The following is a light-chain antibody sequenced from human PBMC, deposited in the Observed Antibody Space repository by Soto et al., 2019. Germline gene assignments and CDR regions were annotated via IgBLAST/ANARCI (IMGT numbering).Light chain of an antibody. CDR3: CSYAGSSTYV. CDR1: SSDVGSYNL. CDR2: EGS. J-gene: IGLJ1*01. Sequence: QSALTQPASVSGSPGQPITISCTGTSSDVGSYNLVSWYQQHPGKAPKLMIYEGSKRPSGVSNRFSGSKSGNTASLTISGLQAEDEADYSCCSYAGSSTYVSGTGTKVTVL. V-gene: IGLV2-23*01.